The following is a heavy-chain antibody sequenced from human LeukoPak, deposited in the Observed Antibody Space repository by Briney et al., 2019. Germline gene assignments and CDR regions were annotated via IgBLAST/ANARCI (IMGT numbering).Heavy chain of an antibody. Sequence: PGGSLRLSCAASGFTFSSYSMNWVRQAPGKGLEWVASISSSSSYIYFADPVKGRFTISRDNAKNSLYLQMNSLRAENTAVYYCPRDAVGATVMRWFDPWGQGTLVTVSS. CDR3: PRDAVGATVMRWFDP. CDR1: GFTFSSYS. D-gene: IGHD1-26*01. CDR2: ISSSSSYI. V-gene: IGHV3-21*01. J-gene: IGHJ5*02.